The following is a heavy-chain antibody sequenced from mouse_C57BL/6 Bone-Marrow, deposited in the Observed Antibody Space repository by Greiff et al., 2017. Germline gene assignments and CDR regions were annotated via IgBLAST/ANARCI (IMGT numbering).Heavy chain of an antibody. CDR3: TTIITTVVAKDWYFDV. Sequence: VQLKQSGAELVRPGASVKLSCTASGFNIKDYYMHWVKQRPEQGLEWIGRIDPEDGDTAYAPKFQGKATMTADTSSNTAYLQLSSLTSEDTAVYYCTTIITTVVAKDWYFDVWGTGTTVTVSS. D-gene: IGHD1-1*01. CDR2: IDPEDGDT. CDR1: GFNIKDYY. J-gene: IGHJ1*03. V-gene: IGHV14-1*01.